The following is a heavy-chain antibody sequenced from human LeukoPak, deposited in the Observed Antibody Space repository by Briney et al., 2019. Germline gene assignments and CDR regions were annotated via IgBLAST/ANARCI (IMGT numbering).Heavy chain of an antibody. Sequence: GGSLRLSCAASGFTFSSYSMNWVRQAPGKGLEWVSSISSSSSYIYCADSVKGRFTISRDNAKNSLYLQMNSLRAEDTAVYYCARESWDIVVVPAALDYWGQGTLVTVSS. D-gene: IGHD2-2*01. CDR3: ARESWDIVVVPAALDY. CDR1: GFTFSSYS. CDR2: ISSSSSYI. V-gene: IGHV3-21*01. J-gene: IGHJ4*02.